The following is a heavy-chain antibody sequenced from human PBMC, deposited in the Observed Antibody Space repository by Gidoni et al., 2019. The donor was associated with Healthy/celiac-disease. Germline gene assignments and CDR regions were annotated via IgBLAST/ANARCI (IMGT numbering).Heavy chain of an antibody. D-gene: IGHD1-1*01. V-gene: IGHV1-2*02. CDR1: GYTFTGYY. CDR3: ASFLEYARPGYYYYGMDV. Sequence: QVQLVQSGAEVKKPGASVKVSCKASGYTFTGYYMHWVRQAPGQGLEWMGWINPNSGGRVTMTRDTSISTAYMELSRLRSDDTAVYYCASFLEYARPGYYYYGMDVWGQGTTVTVSS. CDR2: INPNSG. J-gene: IGHJ6*02.